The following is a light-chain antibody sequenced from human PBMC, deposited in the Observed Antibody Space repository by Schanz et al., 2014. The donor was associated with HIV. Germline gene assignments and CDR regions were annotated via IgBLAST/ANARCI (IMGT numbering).Light chain of an antibody. CDR3: QQTDNFPYT. J-gene: IGKJ2*01. CDR2: RAS. CDR1: QRISWW. Sequence: DIQMTQSPSTLSTSVGDRVTITCRASQRISWWLAWYQQKPGQAPSLLIYRASTLQTGVPSRFSGSGFGTDFTLTISTLQADDFATYYCQQTDNFPYTFGQGTKLEI. V-gene: IGKV1-5*03.